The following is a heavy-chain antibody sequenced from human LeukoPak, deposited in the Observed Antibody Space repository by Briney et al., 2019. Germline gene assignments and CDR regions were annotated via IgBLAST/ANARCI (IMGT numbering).Heavy chain of an antibody. V-gene: IGHV3-21*01. CDR1: GFAFSSYS. D-gene: IGHD6-13*01. CDR3: ARASLSEIIAAEAFFDS. Sequence: NPGGSLRLSCAASGFAFSSYSMNWVRQAPGKGLEWVSSISGSSTYIYSANSLKGRFSISRDNAKNSLYLQMNSLRAEDTAVYFCARASLSEIIAAEAFFDSWGQGTLVAVSS. J-gene: IGHJ4*02. CDR2: ISGSSTYI.